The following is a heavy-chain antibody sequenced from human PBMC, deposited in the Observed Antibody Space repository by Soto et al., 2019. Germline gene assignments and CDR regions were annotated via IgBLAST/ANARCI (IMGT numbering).Heavy chain of an antibody. V-gene: IGHV4-39*01. D-gene: IGHD5-18*01. Sequence: SETLSLTCTVSGGSISSSSYYWRWIRQPPGKGLEWIGRIYYSGSTYYNPSLKSRVTISVDTSTNQFSLTLSSVTAADTAVYYCARHRGYSYGTISNWFDPWGQGTLVTVSS. J-gene: IGHJ5*02. CDR2: IYYSGST. CDR1: GGSISSSSYY. CDR3: ARHRGYSYGTISNWFDP.